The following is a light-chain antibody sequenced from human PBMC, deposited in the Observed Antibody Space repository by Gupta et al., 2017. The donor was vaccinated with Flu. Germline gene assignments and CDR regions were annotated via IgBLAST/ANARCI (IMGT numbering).Light chain of an antibody. CDR1: NIGRKS. CDR3: QVWDTSSDHVV. V-gene: IGLV3-21*02. Sequence: SYVLTQPPSVSVAPGQTGRITRGGNNIGRKSVHWYQQKPGQAPVLFVHDDSDRPSGIPERFSGSNSGNTATLTISRVEAGDEADYYCQVWDTSSDHVVFGGGTKLTVL. CDR2: DDS. J-gene: IGLJ2*01.